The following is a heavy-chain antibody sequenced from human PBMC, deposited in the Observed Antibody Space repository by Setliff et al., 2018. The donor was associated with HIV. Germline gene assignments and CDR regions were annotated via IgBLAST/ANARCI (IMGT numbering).Heavy chain of an antibody. V-gene: IGHV3-21*01. D-gene: IGHD3-22*01. CDR3: ARGSRSGHYTTDYFDY. CDR1: GFDFSDYS. CDR2: ISTGSTYK. J-gene: IGHJ4*02. Sequence: LRLSCAASGFDFSDYSMNWVRQAPGKGLEWVSSISTGSTYKYYADSVKGRFTISRDNAKNLLYLQMTSLRAEDTAVYYCARGSRSGHYTTDYFDYWGQGTLVTVSS.